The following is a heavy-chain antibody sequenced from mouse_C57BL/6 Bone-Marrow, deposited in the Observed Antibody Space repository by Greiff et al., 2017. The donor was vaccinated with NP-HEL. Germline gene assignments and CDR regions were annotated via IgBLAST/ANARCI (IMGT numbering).Heavy chain of an antibody. J-gene: IGHJ3*01. CDR3: ARVNWAWFAY. CDR2: ISAGGSYT. CDR1: GFTFSSYA. V-gene: IGHV5-4*03. Sequence: EVKLVESGGGLVKPGGSLKLSCAASGFTFSSYAMSWVRQTPEKRLEWVATISAGGSYTYYPDNVKGRFTISRDNAKNNLYLQMSHLKSEDTAMYYCARVNWAWFAYWGQGTLVTVSA. D-gene: IGHD4-1*02.